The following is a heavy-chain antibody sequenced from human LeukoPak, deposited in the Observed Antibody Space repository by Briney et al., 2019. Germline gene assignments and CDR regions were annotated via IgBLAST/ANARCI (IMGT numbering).Heavy chain of an antibody. J-gene: IGHJ5*02. Sequence: PGGSLRLSCAASEFTFSSYAMSWVRQSPGKGREGVSAISGSGGSTYYADSVKGRFTISRDNSKNTLYLQMNSLRAEDTAVYYCAKDLSGVVVTATNWFDPWGQGTLVTVSS. CDR3: AKDLSGVVVTATNWFDP. D-gene: IGHD2-21*02. CDR2: ISGSGGST. CDR1: EFTFSSYA. V-gene: IGHV3-23*01.